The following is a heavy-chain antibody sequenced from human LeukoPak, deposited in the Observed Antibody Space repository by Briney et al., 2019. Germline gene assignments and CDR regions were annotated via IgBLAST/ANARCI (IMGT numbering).Heavy chain of an antibody. CDR2: IYYSGST. CDR1: GGSISRYY. D-gene: IGHD6-13*01. CDR3: ARVGSWYLDWFDP. J-gene: IGHJ5*02. Sequence: SETLSLTCTVSGGSISRYYWSWIRQPPGKGLEWIGYIYYSGSTNYNPSLKSRVTISVDTSTNQFSLKLTSVTAADTAVYYCARVGSWYLDWFDPWGQGTLVTVPS. V-gene: IGHV4-59*01.